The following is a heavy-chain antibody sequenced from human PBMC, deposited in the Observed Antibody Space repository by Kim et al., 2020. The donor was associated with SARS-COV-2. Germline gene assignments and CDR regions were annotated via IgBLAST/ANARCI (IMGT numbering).Heavy chain of an antibody. CDR2: FDPEDGET. V-gene: IGHV1-24*01. D-gene: IGHD3-22*01. CDR1: GYTLTELS. CDR3: ATGDPTYYYDSSGYLPFDY. Sequence: ASVKVSCKVSGYTLTELSMHWVRQAPGKGLEWMGGFDPEDGETIYAQKFQGRVTMTEDTSTDTAYMELSSLRSEDTAVYYCATGDPTYYYDSSGYLPFDYWGQGTLVTVSS. J-gene: IGHJ4*02.